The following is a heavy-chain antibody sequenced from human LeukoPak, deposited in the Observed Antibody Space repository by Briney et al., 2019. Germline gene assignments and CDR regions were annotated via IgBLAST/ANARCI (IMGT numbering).Heavy chain of an antibody. CDR2: ISYDGSNK. Sequence: GGSLRLSCAASGFTFSNYAMHWVRQAPGKGLEWVAVISYDGSNKYYADSVKGRFTISRDNSKNTLYLQMNSLRAEDTAVYYCAREWDYSSAFDYWGHGTLVTVSS. D-gene: IGHD6-25*01. CDR3: AREWDYSSAFDY. J-gene: IGHJ4*01. CDR1: GFTFSNYA. V-gene: IGHV3-30-3*01.